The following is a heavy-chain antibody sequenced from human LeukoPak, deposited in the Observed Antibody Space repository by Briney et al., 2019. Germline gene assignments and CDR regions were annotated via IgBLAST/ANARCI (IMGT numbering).Heavy chain of an antibody. CDR3: AKARIAAAPNWFDP. CDR2: IRYDGSNK. Sequence: PGGSLRLSCAASGFTFSSYGMHWVRQAPGKGLEWVAFIRYDGSNKYYADSVKGRFTISRDNSKNTLYLQMNSLRAEDTAVYYCAKARIAAAPNWFDPWGQGTLVTVSS. D-gene: IGHD6-13*01. J-gene: IGHJ5*02. V-gene: IGHV3-30*02. CDR1: GFTFSSYG.